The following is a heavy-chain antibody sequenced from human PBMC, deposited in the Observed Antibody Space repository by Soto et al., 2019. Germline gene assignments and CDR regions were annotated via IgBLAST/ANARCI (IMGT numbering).Heavy chain of an antibody. CDR3: AKGLYYYDSSGYSPSGY. V-gene: IGHV1-69*02. CDR1: GGTFSSYT. Sequence: QVQLVQSGAEVKKPGSSVKVSRKASGGTFSSYTISWVRQAPGQGLEWMGRIIPILGIANYAQKFQGRVTITADKSTSTAYMELSSLRSEDTAVYYCAKGLYYYDSSGYSPSGYWGQGTLVTVSS. CDR2: IIPILGIA. D-gene: IGHD3-22*01. J-gene: IGHJ4*02.